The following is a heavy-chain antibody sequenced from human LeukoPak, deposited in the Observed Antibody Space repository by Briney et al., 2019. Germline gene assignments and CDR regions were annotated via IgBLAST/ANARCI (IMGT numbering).Heavy chain of an antibody. CDR2: TYYRSKWYN. V-gene: IGHV6-1*01. CDR3: ARGGSYSFDY. Sequence: SQTLSLTCAISGDSVSSNSAAWNWIRQSPSRALEWPGRTYYRSKWYNDYAFSVKSRITINPDTSRNQFSLQLSSVTPEDTAVYYCARGGSYSFDYWGQGTLVTVSS. D-gene: IGHD1-26*01. J-gene: IGHJ4*02. CDR1: GDSVSSNSAA.